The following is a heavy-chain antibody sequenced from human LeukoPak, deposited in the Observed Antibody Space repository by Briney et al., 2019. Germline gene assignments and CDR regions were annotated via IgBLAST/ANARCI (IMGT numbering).Heavy chain of an antibody. D-gene: IGHD5-18*01. J-gene: IGHJ4*02. V-gene: IGHV1-8*02. CDR2: MNPNSGNT. CDR3: ARGRGGYSYEWPFDY. CDR1: GYTFTSYG. Sequence: ASVKVSCKASGYTFTSYGISWVRQATGQGLEWMGWMNPNSGNTGYAQKFQGRVTMTRNTSISTAYMELSSLRSEDTAVYYCARGRGGYSYEWPFDYWGQGTLVTVSS.